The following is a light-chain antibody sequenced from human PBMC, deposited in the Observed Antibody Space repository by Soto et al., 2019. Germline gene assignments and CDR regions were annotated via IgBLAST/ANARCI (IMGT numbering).Light chain of an antibody. Sequence: ENVLTQSPGTLSLSPGERATLSCRASQSLSDTLAWYQQKPGQAPRLLIYGASTRAPGFPARFSGSGSGTDFTLTISSLQSEDFGVYYCQQYNNWPWTFGQGTKVDIK. CDR3: QQYNNWPWT. V-gene: IGKV3-15*01. J-gene: IGKJ1*01. CDR1: QSLSDT. CDR2: GAS.